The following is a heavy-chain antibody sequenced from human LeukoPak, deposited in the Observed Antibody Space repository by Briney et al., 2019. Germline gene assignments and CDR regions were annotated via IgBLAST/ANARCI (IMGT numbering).Heavy chain of an antibody. CDR3: ANNYGDYDC. CDR1: GFTFSTYS. D-gene: IGHD4-17*01. CDR2: ISTSSSDI. J-gene: IGHJ4*02. Sequence: GGSLTLSCAASGFTFSTYSMTWVRQAPGKGLECVSSISTSSSDIYYADSVKGRFTISRYNAKNSLYLQMNSLRAEDAAVYYCANNYGDYDCWGQGTLVTVSS. V-gene: IGHV3-21*01.